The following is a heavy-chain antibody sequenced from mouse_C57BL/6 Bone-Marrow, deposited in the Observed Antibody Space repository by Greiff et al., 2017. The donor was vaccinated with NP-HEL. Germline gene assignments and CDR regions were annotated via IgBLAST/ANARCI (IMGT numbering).Heavy chain of an antibody. D-gene: IGHD1-1*01. V-gene: IGHV14-4*01. CDR2: IDPENGDT. CDR3: TTPYYYGSSTYAMDY. J-gene: IGHJ4*01. Sequence: EVQRVESGAELVRPGASVKLSCTASGFNIKDDYMHWVKQRPEQGLEWIGWIDPENGDTEYASKFQGKATITADTSSNTAYLQLSSLTSEDTAVYYCTTPYYYGSSTYAMDYWGQGTSVTVSS. CDR1: GFNIKDDY.